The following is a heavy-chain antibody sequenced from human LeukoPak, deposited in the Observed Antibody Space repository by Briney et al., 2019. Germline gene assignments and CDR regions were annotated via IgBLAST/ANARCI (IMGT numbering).Heavy chain of an antibody. CDR2: ISGSGGST. CDR1: GFTFSSYA. D-gene: IGHD1-26*01. V-gene: IGHV3-23*01. Sequence: GGSLRLSCEASGFTFSSYAMSWVRQAPGKGLEWVSAISGSGGSTYYADSVKGRFTISRDNSKNTLYLQMNSLRAEDTAVYYCAKGQWELLYYFDYWGQGTLVTVSS. CDR3: AKGQWELLYYFDY. J-gene: IGHJ4*02.